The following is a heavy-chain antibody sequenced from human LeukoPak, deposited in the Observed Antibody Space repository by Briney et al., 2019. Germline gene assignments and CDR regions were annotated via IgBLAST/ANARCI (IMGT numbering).Heavy chain of an antibody. D-gene: IGHD1-26*01. Sequence: RSSETLSLTCTVSGGSISSGSYYWSWIRQPAGKGLEWIGRIYTSGSTNYNPSLKSRVTISVDTSKNQFSLKLSSVTAADTAVYYCARESGSYLYYYYYYYMDVWGKGTTVTISS. CDR3: ARESGSYLYYYYYYYMDV. J-gene: IGHJ6*03. V-gene: IGHV4-61*02. CDR2: IYTSGST. CDR1: GGSISSGSYY.